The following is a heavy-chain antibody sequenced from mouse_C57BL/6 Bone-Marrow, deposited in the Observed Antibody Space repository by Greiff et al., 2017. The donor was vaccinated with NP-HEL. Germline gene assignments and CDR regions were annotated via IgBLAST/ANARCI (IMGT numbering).Heavy chain of an antibody. CDR3: ANYGNYLWFAY. Sequence: VQLQQSGPELVKPGASVKLSCKASGYTFTSYDINWVKQRPGQGLEWIGWIYPRDGSTKYNEKFKGKATLTVDTSSSTAYMELHSLTSEDSAVYFCANYGNYLWFAYWGQGTLVTVSA. D-gene: IGHD2-1*01. J-gene: IGHJ3*01. CDR2: IYPRDGST. CDR1: GYTFTSYD. V-gene: IGHV1-85*01.